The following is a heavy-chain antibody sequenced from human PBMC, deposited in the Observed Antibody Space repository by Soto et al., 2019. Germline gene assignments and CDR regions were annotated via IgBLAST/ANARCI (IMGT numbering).Heavy chain of an antibody. J-gene: IGHJ6*02. D-gene: IGHD5-12*01. V-gene: IGHV3-30*18. CDR2: ISYDGSNK. Sequence: QVQLVESGGGVVQPGRSLRLSCAASGFTFSSYGMHWVRQAPGKGLEWVAVISYDGSNKYYADSVKGRFTISRDNSKNPMYLQTNCLRAEDTTVNYCAKEGSSECWLQSYYYGMDVWGQGTTVTVSS. CDR3: AKEGSSECWLQSYYYGMDV. CDR1: GFTFSSYG.